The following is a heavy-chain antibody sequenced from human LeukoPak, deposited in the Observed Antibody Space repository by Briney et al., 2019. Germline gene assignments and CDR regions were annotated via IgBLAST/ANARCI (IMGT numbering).Heavy chain of an antibody. D-gene: IGHD3-10*01. V-gene: IGHV5-51*01. Sequence: PGESLKISGKCSGYSFTSYWMGWARQMPGKGLEWMGLIYPGDSNTRYSPSFQGQVTISADKSISTAYLQWSSLRASDTAMYYCARSRWFGELSYYFDYWGQGTLVAVSS. CDR1: GYSFTSYW. CDR2: IYPGDSNT. CDR3: ARSRWFGELSYYFDY. J-gene: IGHJ4*02.